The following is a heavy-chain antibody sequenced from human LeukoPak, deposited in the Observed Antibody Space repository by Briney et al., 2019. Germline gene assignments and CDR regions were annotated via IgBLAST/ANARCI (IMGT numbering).Heavy chain of an antibody. V-gene: IGHV4-59*01. CDR2: IYYSGSN. CDR1: GVSISSYY. D-gene: IGHD2-2*01. J-gene: IGHJ3*02. Sequence: SETLSLTCAVSGVSISSYYWSWLRQPPGKGLEWIGYIYYSGSNNYKPSIKSRVTISVDTPKNQFSLKLSSVTAAGRAVYYCARLSDCSSTSCYLLFDIWGQGTMVTVSS. CDR3: ARLSDCSSTSCYLLFDI.